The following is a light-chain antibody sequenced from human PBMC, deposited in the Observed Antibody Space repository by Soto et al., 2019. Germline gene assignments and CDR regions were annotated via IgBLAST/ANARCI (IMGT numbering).Light chain of an antibody. CDR1: SSNIGAGYD. CDR2: GNS. J-gene: IGLJ1*01. V-gene: IGLV1-40*01. CDR3: QSYDSSLIYV. Sequence: QAVVTQPPSVSGAPGQRVTISCTGSSSNIGAGYDVHWYQQLPGTAPKLLIYGNSSRPSGVPDRFSGSKSGTSASLAITGLQAEDEADYYCQSYDSSLIYVFWTGTKVTVL.